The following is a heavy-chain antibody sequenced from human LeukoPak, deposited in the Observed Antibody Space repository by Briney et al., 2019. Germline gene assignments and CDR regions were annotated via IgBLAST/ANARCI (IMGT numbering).Heavy chain of an antibody. J-gene: IGHJ6*03. CDR3: ARAPTSYYMDV. CDR2: INHSGST. V-gene: IGHV4-34*01. Sequence: PSETLSLTCAVYGGSFSGYYWSWIRQPPGKGLEWIGEINHSGSTNYNPSLKSRVTISVDTSKNQFSLKLSSVTAADTAVYYCARAPTSYYMDVWGKGTTVTVSS. D-gene: IGHD2-2*01. CDR1: GGSFSGYY.